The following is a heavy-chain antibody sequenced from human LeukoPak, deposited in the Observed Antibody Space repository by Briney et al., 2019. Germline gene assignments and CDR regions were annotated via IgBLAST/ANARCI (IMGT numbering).Heavy chain of an antibody. CDR3: ARGGVIRNWFDP. CDR1: GGTFSSYA. CDR2: IIPIFGTA. J-gene: IGHJ5*02. Sequence: SVKVSCKASGGTFSSYAISWVRQAPGQGLEWMGGIIPIFGTANYAQKFQGRVTITADESTSTAYMELSSLRSEDTAVYYCARGGVIRNWFDPWGQGTLVTVSS. V-gene: IGHV1-69*13. D-gene: IGHD2-21*01.